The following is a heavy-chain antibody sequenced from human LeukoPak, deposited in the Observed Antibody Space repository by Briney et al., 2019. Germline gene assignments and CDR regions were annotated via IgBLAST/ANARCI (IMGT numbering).Heavy chain of an antibody. Sequence: GESLKISCKGSGHSFTSYWIGWVRQMPGKGLECMGIIYPGDSDTRYSPSFQGQVTLSADKSISTAYLQWSSLKASDTAMYYCARQGRLGFGELVNDAFDIWGQGTMVTVSS. D-gene: IGHD3-10*01. V-gene: IGHV5-51*01. J-gene: IGHJ3*02. CDR2: IYPGDSDT. CDR1: GHSFTSYW. CDR3: ARQGRLGFGELVNDAFDI.